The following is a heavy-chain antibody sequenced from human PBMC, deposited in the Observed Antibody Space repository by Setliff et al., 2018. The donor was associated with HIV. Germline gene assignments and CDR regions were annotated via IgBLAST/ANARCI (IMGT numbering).Heavy chain of an antibody. CDR1: GFSVTDTY. D-gene: IGHD6-13*01. CDR3: ARASGYGSSWYQF. V-gene: IGHV3-7*02. CDR2: IKQDGSEK. Sequence: GGSLRLSCAASGFSVTDTYMGWVRQAPGKGLEWVANIKQDGSEKNYMDSVKGRFTISRDNAKNSLYLQMNSLRAEDTAVYYCARASGYGSSWYQFWGQGTLVTVSS. J-gene: IGHJ4*02.